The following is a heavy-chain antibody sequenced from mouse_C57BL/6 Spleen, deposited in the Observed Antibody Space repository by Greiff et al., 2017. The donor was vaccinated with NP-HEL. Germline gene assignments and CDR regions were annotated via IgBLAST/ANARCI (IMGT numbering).Heavy chain of an antibody. Sequence: VQLKQSGPGLVKPSQSLSLTCSVTGYSITSGYYWNWIRQFPGNKLEWMGYISYDGSNNYNPSLKNRISITRDTSKNQFFLKLNSVTTEDTATYYCARGRSNYAAWFAYWGQGTLVTVSA. CDR3: ARGRSNYAAWFAY. V-gene: IGHV3-6*01. CDR1: GYSITSGYY. D-gene: IGHD2-5*01. J-gene: IGHJ3*01. CDR2: ISYDGSN.